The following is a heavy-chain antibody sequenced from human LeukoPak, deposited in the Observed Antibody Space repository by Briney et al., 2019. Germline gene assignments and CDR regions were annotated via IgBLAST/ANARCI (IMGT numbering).Heavy chain of an antibody. Sequence: ASVKVSCKASGYTFTSYAMNWVRQAPGQGLEWMGWINTNTGNPTYAQGFTGRFVFSLDTSVSTTYLQISSLKAEDTAVYYCARRDAYGSGSYYIGFDYWGQGTLVTVSS. CDR2: INTNTGNP. CDR3: ARRDAYGSGSYYIGFDY. CDR1: GYTFTSYA. J-gene: IGHJ4*02. V-gene: IGHV7-4-1*02. D-gene: IGHD3-10*01.